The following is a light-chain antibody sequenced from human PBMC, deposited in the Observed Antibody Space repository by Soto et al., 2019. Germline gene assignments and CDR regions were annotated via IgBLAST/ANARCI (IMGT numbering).Light chain of an antibody. CDR3: QQSNRFPFT. Sequence: DTHLTQSPSSVSASVGDRVTMTCRASDDVGGWLAWYQQQPGKAPKLLIFAVSTLHSGVPSRFSGTGSGTEFTLTASNFQPEDFATYYCQQSNRFPFTFGPGTKVDIK. CDR1: DDVGGW. CDR2: AVS. V-gene: IGKV1-12*02. J-gene: IGKJ3*01.